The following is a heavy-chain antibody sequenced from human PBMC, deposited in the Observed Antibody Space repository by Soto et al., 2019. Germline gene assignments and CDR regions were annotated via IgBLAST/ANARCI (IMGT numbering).Heavy chain of an antibody. J-gene: IGHJ5*02. Sequence: QVQLVQSGAEVKKPGSSVKVSCKASGGTFSSYAISWVRQAPGQGLEWMGGIIPIFGTANYAQKFQGRVTITADESTSTAYMELSSLRSADTAVYYCARFIRYCSSTSCYELDPWGQGTLVTVSS. CDR3: ARFIRYCSSTSCYELDP. CDR1: GGTFSSYA. D-gene: IGHD2-2*01. V-gene: IGHV1-69*01. CDR2: IIPIFGTA.